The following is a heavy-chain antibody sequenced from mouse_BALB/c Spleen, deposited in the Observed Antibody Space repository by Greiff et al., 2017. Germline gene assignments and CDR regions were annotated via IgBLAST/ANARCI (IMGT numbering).Heavy chain of an antibody. Sequence: EVKLQESGPGLVKPSQSLSLTCTVTGYSITSDYAWNWIRQFPGNKLEWMGYISYSGSTSYNPSLKSRISITRDTSKNQFFLQLNSVTTEDTATYYCARGYWYFDVWGAGTTVTVSS. J-gene: IGHJ1*01. CDR3: ARGYWYFDV. CDR1: GYSITSDYA. V-gene: IGHV3-2*02. CDR2: ISYSGST.